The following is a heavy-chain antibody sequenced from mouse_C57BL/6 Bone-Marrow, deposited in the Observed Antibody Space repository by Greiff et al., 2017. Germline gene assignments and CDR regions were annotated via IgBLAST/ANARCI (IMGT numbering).Heavy chain of an antibody. J-gene: IGHJ2*01. CDR1: GYTFTDYY. Sequence: EVQLQQSGPVLVKPGASVKMSCKASGYTFTDYYMNWVKQSHGKSLEWIGVINPYNGGTSYNQKFKGKATLTVDKSSSTAYMELNSLTSEDSAVYYCARRGETRYYFDYWGQGTTLTVSS. CDR3: ARRGETRYYFDY. V-gene: IGHV1-19*01. CDR2: INPYNGGT.